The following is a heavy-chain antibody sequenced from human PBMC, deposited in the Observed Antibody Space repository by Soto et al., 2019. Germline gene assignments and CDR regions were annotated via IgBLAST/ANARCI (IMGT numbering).Heavy chain of an antibody. CDR3: AKDRERYCSGGSCFWIYFHH. CDR2: ISYDGSNK. V-gene: IGHV3-30*18. CDR1: GFTFSSYG. Sequence: QVQLVESGGGVVQPGRSLRLSCAASGFTFSSYGMHWVRQAPGKGLEWVAVISYDGSNKYYADSVKGRFTISRDNSKNTLYLQMNSLRAEDTAVYYCAKDRERYCSGGSCFWIYFHHWGQGTLVTVSS. J-gene: IGHJ1*01. D-gene: IGHD2-15*01.